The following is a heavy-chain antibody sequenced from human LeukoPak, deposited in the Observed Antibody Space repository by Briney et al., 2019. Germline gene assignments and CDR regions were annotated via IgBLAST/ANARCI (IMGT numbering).Heavy chain of an antibody. CDR2: INPNSGGT. CDR1: GYTFTGYY. CDR3: ARGGWSGYSYGSEPEKYFDY. V-gene: IGHV1-2*02. J-gene: IGHJ4*02. D-gene: IGHD5-18*01. Sequence: ASVKVSCKASGYTFTGYYIHWMRQAPGQGLEWMGWINPNSGGTNDAQKFQGRVTMTTDTSISTAYMELSRLRSDDTALYYCARGGWSGYSYGSEPEKYFDYWSQGTLVTVSS.